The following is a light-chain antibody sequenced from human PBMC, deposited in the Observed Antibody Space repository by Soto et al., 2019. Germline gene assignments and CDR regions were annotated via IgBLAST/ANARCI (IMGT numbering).Light chain of an antibody. Sequence: EIVLTQSPATLSLSPGERATLSCRASQSVRNDLVWYHQKPGQAPRVLIYSASNRATGIPARFSGSGSGTDCTLTISSLEPEDFAVYYCQQRTNGPPTFGGGTKVEMK. CDR3: QQRTNGPPT. CDR2: SAS. V-gene: IGKV3-11*01. J-gene: IGKJ4*01. CDR1: QSVRND.